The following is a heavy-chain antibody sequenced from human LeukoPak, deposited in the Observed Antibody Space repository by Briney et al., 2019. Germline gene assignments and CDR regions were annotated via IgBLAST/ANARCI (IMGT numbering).Heavy chain of an antibody. D-gene: IGHD6-19*01. CDR1: GFTFSSYS. Sequence: SGGSLRLSCAASGFTFSSYSMNWVRQAPGKGLEWVSSISSSSSYIYYADSVKGRFTISRDNAKNSLYLQMNSLRAEDTAVYYCARVGRSSGWYFVYWGQGTLVTVSS. CDR3: ARVGRSSGWYFVY. V-gene: IGHV3-21*01. J-gene: IGHJ4*02. CDR2: ISSSSSYI.